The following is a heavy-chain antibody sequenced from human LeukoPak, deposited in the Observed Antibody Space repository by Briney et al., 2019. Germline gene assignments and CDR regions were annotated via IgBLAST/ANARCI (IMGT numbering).Heavy chain of an antibody. CDR3: ARDGYGDYVVDV. D-gene: IGHD4-17*01. J-gene: IGHJ6*04. Sequence: PSGTLSLTCAVSGGSISTNNWWSWVRQPPGKGLEWIGEIYQSGSTNYNPSFRSRVTISVDKSKNQFSLKMSSVTAADTAVYSCARDGYGDYVVDVWGKGTMVTVSS. V-gene: IGHV4-4*02. CDR2: IYQSGST. CDR1: GGSISTNNW.